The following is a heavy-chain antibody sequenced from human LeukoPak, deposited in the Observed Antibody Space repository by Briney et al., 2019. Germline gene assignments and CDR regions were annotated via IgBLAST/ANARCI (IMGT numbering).Heavy chain of an antibody. V-gene: IGHV1-69*06. D-gene: IGHD3-10*01. CDR1: GGTFSSYA. J-gene: IGHJ4*02. CDR2: IIPVFGTA. Sequence: ASVKVSCKASGGTFSSYAMSWVRQAPGQGLEWMGGIIPVFGTANYAQKFQGRVTITADKSTSTAYMELSSLRSEDTAVYYCATREGSGSYYKAHPFDYWGQGTLVTVSS. CDR3: ATREGSGSYYKAHPFDY.